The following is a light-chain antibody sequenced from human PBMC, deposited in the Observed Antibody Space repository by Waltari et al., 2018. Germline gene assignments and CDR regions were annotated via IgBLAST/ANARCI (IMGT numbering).Light chain of an antibody. Sequence: QLTQPPSSLSASVGDRVTITCRARQGISSFLAWYQQKAGKAPKLLIYAASTLQSGVPSRFSGSGSGTDFTLTISSLQSEDFAVYYCQQYNNWPPWTFGPGTKVEIK. CDR2: AAS. CDR3: QQYNNWPPWT. J-gene: IGKJ1*01. CDR1: QGISSF. V-gene: IGKV1-9*01.